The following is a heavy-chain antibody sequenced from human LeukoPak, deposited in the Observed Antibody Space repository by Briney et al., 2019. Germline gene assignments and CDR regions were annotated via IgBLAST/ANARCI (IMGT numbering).Heavy chain of an antibody. CDR2: IYSGTI. J-gene: IGHJ4*02. D-gene: IGHD4/OR15-4a*01. CDR3: ARRAGAYSHPYDY. Sequence: GGSLRLSCTVSGFTVSSNSMSWVRQAPGKGLEWVSFIYSGTIHYSDSVKGRFTISRDNSKNTLFLQMNSLRAEDTAVYYCARRAGAYSHPYDYWGQGTLVTVSS. CDR1: GFTVSSNS. V-gene: IGHV3-53*01.